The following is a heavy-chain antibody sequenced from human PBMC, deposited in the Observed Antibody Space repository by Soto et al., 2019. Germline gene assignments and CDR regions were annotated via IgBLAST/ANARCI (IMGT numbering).Heavy chain of an antibody. V-gene: IGHV3-23*01. CDR3: AKYSYGGGRNY. CDR2: ISGSGGST. D-gene: IGHD5-18*01. CDR1: GFTFSSYA. J-gene: IGHJ4*02. Sequence: GSLRLSCAASGFTFSSYAMSWVRQAPGKGLEWVSAISGSGGSTYYADSVKGRFTISRDNSKNTLYLQMNSLRAEDTAVYYWAKYSYGGGRNYWGQGTLVTVSS.